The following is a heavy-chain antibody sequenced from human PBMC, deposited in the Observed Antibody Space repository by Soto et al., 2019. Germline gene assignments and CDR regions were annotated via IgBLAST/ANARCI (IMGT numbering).Heavy chain of an antibody. D-gene: IGHD3-22*01. CDR1: GGSISSSSYY. Sequence: SETRSLTCTVSGGSISSSSYYWGWIRQPPGKGLEWIGSIYYSGSTYYNPSLKSRVTISVDTSKNQISLKLSSVTAADTAVYYCARLTITMIVVVTPDAFDIWGQGTMVTVSS. CDR3: ARLTITMIVVVTPDAFDI. J-gene: IGHJ3*02. CDR2: IYYSGST. V-gene: IGHV4-39*01.